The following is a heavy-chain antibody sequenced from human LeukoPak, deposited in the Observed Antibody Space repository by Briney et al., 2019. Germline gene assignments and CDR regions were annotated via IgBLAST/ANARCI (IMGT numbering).Heavy chain of an antibody. J-gene: IGHJ6*02. CDR2: IYYSGST. CDR1: GGSISSYY. Sequence: PSETLSLTCTVSGGSISSYYWSWIRQPPGKGLEWIGYIYYSGSTNYNPSLKSRVTISVDTSKNQFSLKLSSVTAADTAVYYCARGGSYDFEYNYYGMDVWGQGTTVTVSS. D-gene: IGHD1-26*01. CDR3: ARGGSYDFEYNYYGMDV. V-gene: IGHV4-59*01.